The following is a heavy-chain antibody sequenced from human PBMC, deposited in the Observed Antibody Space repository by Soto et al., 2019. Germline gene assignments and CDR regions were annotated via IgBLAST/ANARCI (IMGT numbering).Heavy chain of an antibody. CDR2: IYYSGCT. Sequence: PSETLSLTCTVSGGSISSGGYYWSWIRQHPGKGLEWIGHIYYSGCTYYNPSLKSRVTISVDPSKNQFSLKLSSVTAADTAVYYCARRYYYGSGSLLGNWFDPWGQGTLVTVSS. CDR3: ARRYYYGSGSLLGNWFDP. J-gene: IGHJ5*02. D-gene: IGHD3-10*01. CDR1: GGSISSGGYY. V-gene: IGHV4-31*03.